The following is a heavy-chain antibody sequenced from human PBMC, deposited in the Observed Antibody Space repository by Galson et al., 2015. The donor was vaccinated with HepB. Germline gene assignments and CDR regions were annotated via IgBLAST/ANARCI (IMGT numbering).Heavy chain of an antibody. Sequence: SLGLSCAGSGFIFRHHAMAWIRQAPGKGLEWVSGINGRGSTRSYSDAVKGRFSISRDNSKDTVFLQMDNLRAEDTAVYYCVKEGSWFGGDWFDPWGQGALVTVS. CDR2: INGRGSTR. CDR1: GFIFRHHA. CDR3: VKEGSWFGGDWFDP. J-gene: IGHJ5*02. V-gene: IGHV3-23*01. D-gene: IGHD3-16*01.